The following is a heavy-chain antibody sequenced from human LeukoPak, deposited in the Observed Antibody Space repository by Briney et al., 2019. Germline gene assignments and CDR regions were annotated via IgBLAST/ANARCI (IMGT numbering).Heavy chain of an antibody. CDR1: GYTLTVLP. CDR3: ATDYGSGSYYHDAFDI. D-gene: IGHD3-10*01. Sequence: ASVKVCCTVSGYTLTVLPMRWVRQAPGKGLELMGGFDPEDAETIYAQKFQGRVTMTEATSTDTANMELSSLRSEDTSVYYCATDYGSGSYYHDAFDIWGQGTMVTVSS. CDR2: FDPEDAET. V-gene: IGHV1-24*01. J-gene: IGHJ3*02.